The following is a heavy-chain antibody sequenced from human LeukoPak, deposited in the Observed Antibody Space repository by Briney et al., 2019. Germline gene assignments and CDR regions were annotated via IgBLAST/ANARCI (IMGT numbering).Heavy chain of an antibody. D-gene: IGHD5-18*01. CDR2: INTNGRT. J-gene: IGHJ4*02. V-gene: IGHV4-4*09. Sequence: SETLSLTCTVSGASIRAYSWSWFRQPPGKGLECIAHINTNGRTIYNPSLKSRATISVDTSRNHFTLRLSSVTAADTAVYYCASSPDREYTYDYPRNFDYWGQGTLLTVSS. CDR1: GASIRAYS. CDR3: ASSPDREYTYDYPRNFDY.